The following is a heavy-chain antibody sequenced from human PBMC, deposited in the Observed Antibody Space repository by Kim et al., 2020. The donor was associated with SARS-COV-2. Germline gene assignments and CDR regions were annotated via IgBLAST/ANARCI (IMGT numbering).Heavy chain of an antibody. Sequence: NYAQKFQGRVTMTRDTSISTAYMELSRLRSDDTAVYYCARDHVTSHCYDHWGQGTLVTVSS. V-gene: IGHV1-2*02. CDR3: ARDHVTSHCYDH. J-gene: IGHJ4*02. D-gene: IGHD2-2*01.